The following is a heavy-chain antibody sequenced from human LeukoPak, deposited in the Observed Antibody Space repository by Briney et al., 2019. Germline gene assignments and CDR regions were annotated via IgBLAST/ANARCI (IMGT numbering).Heavy chain of an antibody. D-gene: IGHD5-18*01. V-gene: IGHV4-39*01. J-gene: IGHJ4*02. CDR1: GGSISSSSYY. CDR2: IYYSGST. CDR3: ARRGYSYGYGYYFDH. Sequence: SETLSLTCTVSGGSISSSSYYWGWIRQPPGKGLEWIGSIYYSGSTYYNPSLKSRVTISVDTSKNQFSLKLSSVTAADTAVYYCARRGYSYGYGYYFDHWGQGTLVTVSS.